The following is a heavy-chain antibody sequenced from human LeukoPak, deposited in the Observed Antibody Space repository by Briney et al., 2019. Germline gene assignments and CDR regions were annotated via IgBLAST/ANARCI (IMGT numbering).Heavy chain of an antibody. J-gene: IGHJ4*02. D-gene: IGHD3-3*01. CDR2: ITTKANTYAT. CDR3: TTYKSGHY. Sequence: GESLKISCAASGFTFSGCDMHWVRQASGKGLEWVGRITTKANTYATAYAASLKGRFTISRDDSTNTAYLQMNNLRIEDTAVYYCTTYKSGHYWGQGVLVTVSS. CDR1: GFTFSGCD. V-gene: IGHV3-73*01.